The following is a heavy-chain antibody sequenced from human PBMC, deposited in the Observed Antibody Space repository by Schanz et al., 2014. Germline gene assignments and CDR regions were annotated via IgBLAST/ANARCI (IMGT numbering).Heavy chain of an antibody. CDR3: VKDLQRELLRDDHYYGMEV. Sequence: LGESGGGVVQPGRSLRLSCAAAGFTFSSYGMHWVRQVPGKGLEWVAVVCYDGSMKYYADSVKGRFTTSRDNSKNTMYLQMNSLRAEDTAVYYCVKDLQRELLRDDHYYGMEVWGQGTTVTVSS. D-gene: IGHD1-26*01. V-gene: IGHV3-33*06. CDR2: VCYDGSMK. CDR1: GFTFSSYG. J-gene: IGHJ6*02.